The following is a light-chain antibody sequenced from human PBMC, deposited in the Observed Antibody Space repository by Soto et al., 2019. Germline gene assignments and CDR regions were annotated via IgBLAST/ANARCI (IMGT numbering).Light chain of an antibody. CDR1: SSNIGGNS. Sequence: QSVLTQPPSVSAAPGQKVTITCSGSSSNIGGNSVSWYQQLPGTAPKLLIYDDNKRPSGIPDRFSGSKSGTSATLGITGFQTGDEADYYCGSWDSSLSAYVFGTGTKVT. CDR2: DDN. CDR3: GSWDSSLSAYV. V-gene: IGLV1-51*01. J-gene: IGLJ1*01.